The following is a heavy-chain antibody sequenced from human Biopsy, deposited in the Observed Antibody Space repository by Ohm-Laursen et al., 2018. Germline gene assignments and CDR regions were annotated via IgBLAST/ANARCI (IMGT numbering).Heavy chain of an antibody. J-gene: IGHJ1*01. D-gene: IGHD3-9*01. CDR3: ATKLTGYFHH. CDR1: GGTFINYA. V-gene: IGHV1-69*06. CDR2: IIPMFGTA. Sequence: SSVKVSCNASGGTFINYAISWVRQAPGQGLEWMGGIIPMFGTANYAQMFQGRVTVAADTSTSTATMELRSLRSDDTAVYYCATKLTGYFHHWGQGTLVSVSS.